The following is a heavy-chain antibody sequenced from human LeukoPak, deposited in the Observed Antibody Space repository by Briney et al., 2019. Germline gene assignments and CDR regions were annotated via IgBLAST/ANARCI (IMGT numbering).Heavy chain of an antibody. CDR1: GGSFSGYY. J-gene: IGHJ4*02. CDR3: ASLRPWRKKGVFDY. CDR2: INHSGST. V-gene: IGHV4-34*01. D-gene: IGHD3-3*01. Sequence: SETLSLTCAVYGGSFSGYYWSWIRQPPGKGLEWIGEINHSGSTNYNPSLKSRVTISVDTSKNQFSLKLSSVTAADTAVYYSASLRPWRKKGVFDYWGQGTLVTVSS.